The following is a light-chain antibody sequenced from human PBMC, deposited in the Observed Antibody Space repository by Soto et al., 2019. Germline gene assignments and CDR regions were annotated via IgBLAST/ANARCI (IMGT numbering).Light chain of an antibody. J-gene: IGKJ1*01. CDR2: AAS. V-gene: IGKV1-27*01. Sequence: DIQMTQSPSSLSASVGDRVTITCRASQDIRNALAWYQQKPGKVPELLIYAASTLQSGVPPRFSGSGSGTDFSLAIYSVQPEAVATYYFQRYNSASTFGPGTKLDIK. CDR1: QDIRNA. CDR3: QRYNSAST.